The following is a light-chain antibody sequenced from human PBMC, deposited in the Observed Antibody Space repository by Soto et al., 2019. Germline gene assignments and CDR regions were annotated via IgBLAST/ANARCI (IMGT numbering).Light chain of an antibody. CDR1: QNINSW. CDR2: DAS. CDR3: QQYSSYSFT. J-gene: IGKJ3*01. V-gene: IGKV1-5*01. Sequence: DIQMTQSPSTLSASVGDRVTITCRASQNINSWLAWYQQKPGKAPKLLIYDASSLESGVPSRFSGSGSETEFTLTISSLQPDDSATYYCQQYSSYSFTFGPGTKVDIK.